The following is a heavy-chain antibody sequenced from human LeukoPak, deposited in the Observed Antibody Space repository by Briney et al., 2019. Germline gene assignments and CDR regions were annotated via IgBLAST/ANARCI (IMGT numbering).Heavy chain of an antibody. J-gene: IGHJ4*02. CDR3: ASVGATNPFDY. CDR1: GFTFSSYG. CDR2: IWYDGSNK. Sequence: PGGSLRLSCAASGFTFSSYGMHWVRQAPGKGLEWVAVIWYDGSNKYYADSVKGRFTISRDNSKNTLYLQMNSLRAEDTAVYYCASVGATNPFDYWGQGTLVTVSS. V-gene: IGHV3-33*01. D-gene: IGHD1-26*01.